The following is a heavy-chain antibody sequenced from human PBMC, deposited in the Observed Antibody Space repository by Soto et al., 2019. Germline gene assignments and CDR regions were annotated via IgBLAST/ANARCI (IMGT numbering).Heavy chain of an antibody. CDR3: ARGDYYGSGKSPYGMDV. CDR1: GGTFSSYT. CDR2: IIPILGIA. J-gene: IGHJ6*02. Sequence: QVQLVQSGAEVKKPGSSVKVSCKASGGTFSSYTISWVRQAPGQGLEWMGRIIPILGIANYAQKFQGRVTINADKSTSTAYMELSSLRSEDTAVYYCARGDYYGSGKSPYGMDVWGQGTTVTVSS. D-gene: IGHD3-10*01. V-gene: IGHV1-69*02.